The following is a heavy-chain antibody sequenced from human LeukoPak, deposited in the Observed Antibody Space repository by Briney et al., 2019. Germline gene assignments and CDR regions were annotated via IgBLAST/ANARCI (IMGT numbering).Heavy chain of an antibody. V-gene: IGHV1-8*01. CDR3: ARAPPSSSYQFDY. CDR1: GYTFTSYD. CDR2: MNPNSGNT. J-gene: IGHJ4*02. Sequence: ASVKVSCKASGYTFTSYDINWGRQATGQGLEWMGWMNPNSGNTGYAQKFQGRVTMTRNTSISTAYMELSRLRSEDTAVYYCARAPPSSSYQFDYWGQGTLVTVYS. D-gene: IGHD3-16*02.